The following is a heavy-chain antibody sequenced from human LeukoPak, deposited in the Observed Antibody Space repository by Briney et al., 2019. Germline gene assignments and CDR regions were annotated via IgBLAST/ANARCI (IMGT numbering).Heavy chain of an antibody. J-gene: IGHJ4*02. Sequence: GGSLRLSCTASGFTFSSYGMHWVRQAPGKGLEWVAIILYDGSKKDYTDSVKGRFTISRDNSKNTLYLQMNTLRPDDTAVYYCAKSGKRGVAGSGNYFDYWGQGILVTVSS. CDR2: ILYDGSKK. V-gene: IGHV3-30*18. CDR1: GFTFSSYG. CDR3: AKSGKRGVAGSGNYFDY. D-gene: IGHD6-19*01.